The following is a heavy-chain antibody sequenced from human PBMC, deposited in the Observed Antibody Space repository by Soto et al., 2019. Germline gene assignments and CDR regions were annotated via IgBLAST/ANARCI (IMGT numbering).Heavy chain of an antibody. J-gene: IGHJ6*02. V-gene: IGHV3-23*01. CDR3: ARPPWVVVGEGHYYGMDV. Sequence: EEQLLESGGGLVQLGGSLRLSCAASGFTFSSYAMSWVRQAPGRGLEWVSAVSGSGAKTDYADAVKGRFTISRDNSRHMLYLQMNSLRAEDTAVYYCARPPWVVVGEGHYYGMDVWGQGTTVIVSS. D-gene: IGHD2-15*01. CDR2: VSGSGAKT. CDR1: GFTFSSYA.